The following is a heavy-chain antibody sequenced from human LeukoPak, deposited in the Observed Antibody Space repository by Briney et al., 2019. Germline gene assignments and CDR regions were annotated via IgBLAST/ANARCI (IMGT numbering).Heavy chain of an antibody. V-gene: IGHV3-23*01. CDR3: AKKPATIKFPFDI. CDR2: ISTTGGYT. D-gene: IGHD5-24*01. Sequence: GGSLRLSCVGSGFSFSTYDMGWVRQTPGKGLEWVSAISTTGGYTEDADPVKGRFTISRDNSQNTLFLQMHSLRAEDTAVYYCAKKPATIKFPFDIWGQGTLVTVSS. J-gene: IGHJ4*02. CDR1: GFSFSTYD.